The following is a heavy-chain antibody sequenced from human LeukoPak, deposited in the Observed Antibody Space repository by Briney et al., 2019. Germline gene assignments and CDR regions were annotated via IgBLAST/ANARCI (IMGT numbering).Heavy chain of an antibody. J-gene: IGHJ4*02. CDR1: GFSVSGYW. CDR2: IKQDGSEK. V-gene: IGHV3-7*01. CDR3: ARSRRQQLVNY. Sequence: HPGGSLRLSCAVSGFSVSGYWMTWVRQAPGKGLEWVANIKQDGSEKNYVDSVKGRFTISRDNAKNSLYLQMNSLRAEDTAVYYCARSRRQQLVNYWGQGTLVTVSS. D-gene: IGHD6-13*01.